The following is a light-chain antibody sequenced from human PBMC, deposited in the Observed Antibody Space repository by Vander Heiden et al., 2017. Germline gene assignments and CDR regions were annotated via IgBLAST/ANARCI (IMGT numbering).Light chain of an antibody. CDR2: GNT. J-gene: IGLJ3*02. Sequence: QSVLTQPPSVSGAPGQRVTISCTGRSSNIGAGYDVHWYQQLPGTAPKHLIYGNTNRPSGVPDRFSGSKSGTSASRAITGLQAEDEADYYCQSYDSSLRGVFGGGTKLTVL. V-gene: IGLV1-40*01. CDR1: SSNIGAGYD. CDR3: QSYDSSLRGV.